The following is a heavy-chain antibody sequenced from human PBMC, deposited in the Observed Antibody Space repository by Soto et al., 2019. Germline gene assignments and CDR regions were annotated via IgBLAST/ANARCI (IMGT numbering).Heavy chain of an antibody. CDR2: MNPNSGNT. D-gene: IGHD6-6*01. Sequence: QVQLVQSGAEVKKPGASVKVSCKAFGYTFTSYDINWVRQATGQGLEWMGWMNPNSGNTGYAQKFQGRVTMTRNTSISTAYMELSSLRSENTAVYYCLTVAQLDPLYYYYYGMDVWGQGTTVAVSS. CDR1: GYTFTSYD. CDR3: LTVAQLDPLYYYYYGMDV. V-gene: IGHV1-8*01. J-gene: IGHJ6*02.